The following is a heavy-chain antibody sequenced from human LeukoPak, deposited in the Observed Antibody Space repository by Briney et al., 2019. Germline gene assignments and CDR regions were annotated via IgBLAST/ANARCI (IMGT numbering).Heavy chain of an antibody. CDR2: ISSSGSTI. J-gene: IGHJ6*03. D-gene: IGHD3-3*01. Sequence: GGSLRLSCAASGFTFSDYYMSWIRQAPGKGLEWVSYISSSGSTIYYADSVKGRFTISRDNAKNSLYLQMNSLRAEDTAVYYCAKDRSYYDFWSGYENYYYYYMDVWGKGTTVTVSS. V-gene: IGHV3-11*01. CDR3: AKDRSYYDFWSGYENYYYYYMDV. CDR1: GFTFSDYY.